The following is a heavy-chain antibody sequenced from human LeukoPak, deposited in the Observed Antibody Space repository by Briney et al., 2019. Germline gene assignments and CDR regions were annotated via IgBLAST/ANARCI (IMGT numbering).Heavy chain of an antibody. CDR2: IYHSGST. D-gene: IGHD6-13*01. Sequence: SSETLSLTCAVSGYSISSGYYWGWIRQPPGKGLEWIGSIYHSGSTYYNPSLKSRVSISVDTSKNQFSLKLSSVTAADTAVYYCARYSSWYYYNILVYWFDPWGQGTLVTVSS. CDR3: ARYSSWYYYNILVYWFDP. J-gene: IGHJ5*02. V-gene: IGHV4-38-2*01. CDR1: GYSISSGYY.